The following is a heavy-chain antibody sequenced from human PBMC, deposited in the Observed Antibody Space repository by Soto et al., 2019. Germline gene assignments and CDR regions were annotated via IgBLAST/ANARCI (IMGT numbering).Heavy chain of an antibody. Sequence: VKVSCKASGYTFTSYGISWVRQAPGQGLEWMGWISAYNGNTNYAQKLQGRVTMTTDTSTSTAYMELRSLRSDDTAVYYCARDRRYVAAAGRYGMDVWGQGTTVTVSS. J-gene: IGHJ6*02. CDR2: ISAYNGNT. CDR1: GYTFTSYG. V-gene: IGHV1-18*01. CDR3: ARDRRYVAAAGRYGMDV. D-gene: IGHD6-13*01.